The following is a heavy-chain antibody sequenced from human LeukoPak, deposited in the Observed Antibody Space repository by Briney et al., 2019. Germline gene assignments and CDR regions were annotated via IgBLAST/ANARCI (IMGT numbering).Heavy chain of an antibody. CDR3: ARVRGSGWPGTMDV. D-gene: IGHD6-19*01. Sequence: ASVKVSCKASGYTFTGHYIHWVRQAPGQGLEWMGWINPNSGGTNYAQKFQGRVTMTRDTSISTAYMELSRLRSDDTAVYYCARVRGSGWPGTMDVWGRGTRSPSPQ. CDR1: GYTFTGHY. V-gene: IGHV1-2*02. J-gene: IGHJ6*04. CDR2: INPNSGGT.